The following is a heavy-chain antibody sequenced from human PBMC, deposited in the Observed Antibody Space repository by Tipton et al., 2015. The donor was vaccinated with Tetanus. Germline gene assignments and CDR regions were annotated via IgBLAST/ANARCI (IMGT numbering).Heavy chain of an antibody. V-gene: IGHV3-21*01. Sequence: SLRLSCAASGFTLSRYTLNWVRQAPGKGLEWVSSISSSSDYIYYADSVKGRFTISRDNAKNSLYLQVNSLRAEDTAVYYCASLTVGAANRGFDIWGQGTMVTVSS. CDR2: ISSSSDYI. J-gene: IGHJ3*02. D-gene: IGHD1-26*01. CDR3: ASLTVGAANRGFDI. CDR1: GFTLSRYT.